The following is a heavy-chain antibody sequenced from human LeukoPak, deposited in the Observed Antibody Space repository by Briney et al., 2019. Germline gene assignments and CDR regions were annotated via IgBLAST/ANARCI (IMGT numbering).Heavy chain of an antibody. CDR3: ARVGDWGLELARFDI. Sequence: GASAKVSCKASGYTFTSYGISWVRQAPGQGLEWMGWISAYNGNTNYAQKLQGRVTMTTDTSTSTAYMELRSLRSDDTAVYYCARVGDWGLELARFDIWGQGTMVTVSS. CDR1: GYTFTSYG. D-gene: IGHD1-7*01. V-gene: IGHV1-18*01. J-gene: IGHJ3*02. CDR2: ISAYNGNT.